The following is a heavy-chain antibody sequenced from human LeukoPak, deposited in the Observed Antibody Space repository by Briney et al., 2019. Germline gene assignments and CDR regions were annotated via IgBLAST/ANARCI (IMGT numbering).Heavy chain of an antibody. CDR3: ARLEPGGPPYYYGMDV. Sequence: SGTLSLTCTVSGGSISSYIYYWGWIRQSPGKGLEWIGSFYYRGSTYYNPSFKSRVTISIDTSKNQFSLKLSSVTAADTAVYYCARLEPGGPPYYYGMDVWGQGTTVTISS. J-gene: IGHJ6*02. CDR2: FYYRGST. V-gene: IGHV4-39*01. CDR1: GGSISSYIYY. D-gene: IGHD1-14*01.